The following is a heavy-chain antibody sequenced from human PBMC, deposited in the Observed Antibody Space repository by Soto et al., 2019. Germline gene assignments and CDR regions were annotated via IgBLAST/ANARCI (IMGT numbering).Heavy chain of an antibody. CDR1: GFTFSSYA. CDR2: ISGSGGST. Sequence: QLGGSLRLSCAASGFTFSSYAMSWVRQAPGKGLEWVSAISGSGGSTYYADSVKGRFTISRDNSKNTLYLQMNSLRAEDTAVYYCAKAPYYYDSSGYLTDVWGQGTTVTVSS. V-gene: IGHV3-23*01. D-gene: IGHD3-22*01. CDR3: AKAPYYYDSSGYLTDV. J-gene: IGHJ6*02.